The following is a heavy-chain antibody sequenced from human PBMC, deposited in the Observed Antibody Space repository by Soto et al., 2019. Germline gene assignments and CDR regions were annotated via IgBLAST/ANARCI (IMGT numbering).Heavy chain of an antibody. CDR1: GYTFTSYG. CDR2: ISAYNGNT. J-gene: IGHJ4*02. CDR3: ARDLAGGFWSGYYFDY. V-gene: IGHV1-18*01. D-gene: IGHD3-3*01. Sequence: GESLKISCKASGYTFTSYGISWVRQAPGQGLEWMGWISAYNGNTNYAQKLQGRVTMTTDTSTSTAYMELRSLRSDDTAVYYCARDLAGGFWSGYYFDYWGQGTLVTVSS.